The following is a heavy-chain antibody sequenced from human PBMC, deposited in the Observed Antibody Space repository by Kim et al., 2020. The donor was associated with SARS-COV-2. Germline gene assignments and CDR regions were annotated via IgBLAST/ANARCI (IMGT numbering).Heavy chain of an antibody. CDR2: IRSKAYGGTT. J-gene: IGHJ6*02. CDR3: TRLGEVSGRKVVVLAATYYYYYGMDV. CDR1: GFTFGDYA. V-gene: IGHV3-49*03. D-gene: IGHD2-2*01. Sequence: GGSLRLSCTASGFTFGDYAMSWFRQAPGKGLEWVGFIRSKAYGGTTEYAASVKGRFTISRDDSKSIAYLQMNSLKTEDTAVYYCTRLGEVSGRKVVVLAATYYYYYGMDVWGQGTTVTVSS.